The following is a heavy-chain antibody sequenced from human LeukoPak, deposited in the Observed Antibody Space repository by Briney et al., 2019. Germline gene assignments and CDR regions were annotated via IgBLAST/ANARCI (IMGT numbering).Heavy chain of an antibody. CDR2: ISPIFGTA. CDR3: AREVAYGYSYGNDY. J-gene: IGHJ4*02. CDR1: GGTFSNYA. D-gene: IGHD5-18*01. Sequence: SVKVSCKASGGTFSNYAISWVRQAPGQGLEWMGGISPIFGTANYAQKFQGRVTITADKSTNTAYMELSRLRSDDTAVYYCAREVAYGYSYGNDYWGQGTLVTVSS. V-gene: IGHV1-69*06.